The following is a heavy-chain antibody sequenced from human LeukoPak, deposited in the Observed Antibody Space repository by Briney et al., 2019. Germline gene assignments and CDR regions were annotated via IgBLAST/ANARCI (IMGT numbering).Heavy chain of an antibody. V-gene: IGHV3-23*01. J-gene: IGHJ4*02. D-gene: IGHD6-13*01. Sequence: GSLRLSCAASGFTFSSYAMSWVRQAPGKGLEWVSAISGSGGSTYYADSVKGRFTISRDNSKSTLYLQMNSLRAEDTAVYYCGRVAPGGRHIDYWGQGTLVTVS. CDR3: GRVAPGGRHIDY. CDR1: GFTFSSYA. CDR2: ISGSGGST.